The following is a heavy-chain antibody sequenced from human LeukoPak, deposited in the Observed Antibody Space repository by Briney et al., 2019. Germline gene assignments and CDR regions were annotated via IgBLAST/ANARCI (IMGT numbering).Heavy chain of an antibody. Sequence: GGSLRLSCAASGFTFSSYSMNWVRQAPGKGLEWVSSISSSSSYIYHADSVKGRFTISRDNAKNSLYLQMNSLRAEDTAVYYCARGGSGSYYKPHLDYWGQGTLVTVSS. V-gene: IGHV3-21*01. D-gene: IGHD3-10*01. J-gene: IGHJ4*02. CDR1: GFTFSSYS. CDR3: ARGGSGSYYKPHLDY. CDR2: ISSSSSYI.